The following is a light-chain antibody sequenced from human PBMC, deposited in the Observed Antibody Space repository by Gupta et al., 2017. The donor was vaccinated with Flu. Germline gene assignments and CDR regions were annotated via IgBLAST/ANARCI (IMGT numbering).Light chain of an antibody. J-gene: IGLJ2*01. V-gene: IGLV1-44*01. CDR2: SNS. CDR3: GSWDDSLNGPV. Sequence: LPQPPSSSGTPGHTVCTASSGSSSNIENNPVNWYQQLPGMAPKLLIYSNSQRPSGVPDRFSGSKSDTAASLAISGLQSEDEADFYCGSWDDSLNGPVFGEGTKLTVL. CDR1: SSNIENNP.